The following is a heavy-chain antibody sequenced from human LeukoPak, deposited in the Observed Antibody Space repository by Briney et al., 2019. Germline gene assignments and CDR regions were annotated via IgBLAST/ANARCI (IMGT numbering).Heavy chain of an antibody. CDR3: ARAGGGITIFGVVIPGTYYFDY. V-gene: IGHV1-8*01. D-gene: IGHD3-3*01. J-gene: IGHJ4*02. CDR1: GYTFTSYD. CDR2: MNPNSGNT. Sequence: ASVKVSCKASGYTFTSYDINWVRQATGQGLEWMGWMNPNSGNTGYAQKFQGRVTMTRDTSISTAYMELSRLRSDDTAVYYCARAGGGITIFGVVIPGTYYFDYWGQGTLVTVSS.